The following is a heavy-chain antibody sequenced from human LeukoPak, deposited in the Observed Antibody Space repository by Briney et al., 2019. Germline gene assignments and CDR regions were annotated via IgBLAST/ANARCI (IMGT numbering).Heavy chain of an antibody. D-gene: IGHD6-19*01. CDR2: IYSGGVT. CDR3: ARAPSGWSDYWYFDL. J-gene: IGHJ2*01. V-gene: IGHV3-53*01. CDR1: GFTVSSNY. Sequence: GGSLRLSCAASGFTVSSNYMSWVRQAPGKGLEWVSLIYSGGVTYYADSVKGRFIISSDNSKNTLFLQMNSLRAEDTAVYYCARAPSGWSDYWYFDLWGRGTLVTVSS.